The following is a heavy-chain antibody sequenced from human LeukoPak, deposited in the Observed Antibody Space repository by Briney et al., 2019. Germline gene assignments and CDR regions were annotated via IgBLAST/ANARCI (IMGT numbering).Heavy chain of an antibody. Sequence: ASVKVSCKASGYTFTGYYMHWVRQAPGQEREGMGWINPNSGGTNYAQKFQGRVTMTRDTAISTDYMGLSRLRSDDTAVYYCARMGRACYSFDYWGQGTLVTVSS. D-gene: IGHD1-1*01. J-gene: IGHJ4*02. V-gene: IGHV1-2*02. CDR1: GYTFTGYY. CDR2: INPNSGGT. CDR3: ARMGRACYSFDY.